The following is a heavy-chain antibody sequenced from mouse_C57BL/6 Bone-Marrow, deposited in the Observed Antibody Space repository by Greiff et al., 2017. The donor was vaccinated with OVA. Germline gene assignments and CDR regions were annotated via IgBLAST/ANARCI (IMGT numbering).Heavy chain of an antibody. CDR3: AKGGSSYEAWFAY. J-gene: IGHJ3*01. Sequence: VKLVESGAELARPGASVKLSCKASGYTFTSYGISWVKQRTGQGLEWIGEIYPRSGNTYYNEKFKGKATLTADKSSSTAYMELRSLTSEDSAVYFCAKGGSSYEAWFAYWGQGTLVTVSA. V-gene: IGHV1-81*01. CDR2: IYPRSGNT. CDR1: GYTFTSYG. D-gene: IGHD1-1*01.